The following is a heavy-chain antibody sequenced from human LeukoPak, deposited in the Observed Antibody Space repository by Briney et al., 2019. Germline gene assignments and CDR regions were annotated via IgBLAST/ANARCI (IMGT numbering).Heavy chain of an antibody. D-gene: IGHD2-21*01. CDR1: GYTFTNYA. V-gene: IGHV1-18*01. CDR3: ARALVGIAIDY. Sequence: ASVKVSCKASGYTFTNYAISWVRQAPGQGLEWMGWISPYNGDTNYAQKLQGRVTMTTDTSTSTAYMELRSLRSDDTAVYYCARALVGIAIDYWGQGTLVTVSS. J-gene: IGHJ4*02. CDR2: ISPYNGDT.